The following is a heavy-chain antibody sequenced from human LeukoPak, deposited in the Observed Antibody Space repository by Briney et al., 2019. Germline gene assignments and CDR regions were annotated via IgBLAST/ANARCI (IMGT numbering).Heavy chain of an antibody. CDR3: ATARRGTETTGHYFDY. J-gene: IGHJ4*02. Sequence: GASVKVSCKASGYTFTGYYMHWVRQAPGQGLEWMGWINPNSGDTNYAQKFQGWVTMTRDTSISTAYMELSRLRSDDTAVYYCATARRGTETTGHYFDYWGQGTLVTVSS. V-gene: IGHV1-2*04. CDR1: GYTFTGYY. D-gene: IGHD1-1*01. CDR2: INPNSGDT.